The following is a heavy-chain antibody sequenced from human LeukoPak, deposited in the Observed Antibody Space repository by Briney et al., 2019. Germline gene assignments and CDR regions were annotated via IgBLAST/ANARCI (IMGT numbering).Heavy chain of an antibody. CDR3: ARGPRNDP. Sequence: ASVKVSCKTSGYPFTTYEINWVRQAAGQGLEWMGWVHPNTGNTAYAQRFQGRVTMTRDTSISTAYMELSSLTSNDTAVYFCARGPRNDPWGQGTLVTVSS. CDR1: GYPFTTYE. V-gene: IGHV1-8*01. D-gene: IGHD1-14*01. CDR2: VHPNTGNT. J-gene: IGHJ5*02.